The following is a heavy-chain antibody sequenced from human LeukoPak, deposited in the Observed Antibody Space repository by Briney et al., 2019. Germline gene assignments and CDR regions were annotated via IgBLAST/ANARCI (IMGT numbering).Heavy chain of an antibody. Sequence: SSETLSLTCTVSGYSISSGYYWGWIRQPPGKGLEWIGSIYHSGITYYNPSLKSRVTISVDTSKNQFSLKLSSVAAADTAIYYCARDGTVSTNFDYWGQGTLVTVSS. CDR2: IYHSGIT. J-gene: IGHJ4*02. CDR3: ARDGTVSTNFDY. D-gene: IGHD1-1*01. CDR1: GYSISSGYY. V-gene: IGHV4-38-2*02.